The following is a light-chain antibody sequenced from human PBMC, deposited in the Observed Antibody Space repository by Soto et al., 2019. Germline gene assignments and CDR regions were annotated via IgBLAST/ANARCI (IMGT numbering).Light chain of an antibody. CDR1: PSIGRY. Sequence: DIQMTQSPSSLSASVGDRVTVTCRASPSIGRYLTWYQQKPGKAPKLLIYDASSLHTGVPSRFSGSDSGTDFTLTISGLQPEEFAADDGQQSFSAPRNFGQGTKLEIQ. CDR3: QQSFSAPRN. CDR2: DAS. J-gene: IGKJ2*01. V-gene: IGKV1-39*01.